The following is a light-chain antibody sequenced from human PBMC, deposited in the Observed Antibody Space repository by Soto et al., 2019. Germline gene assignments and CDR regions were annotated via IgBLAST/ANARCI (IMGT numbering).Light chain of an antibody. J-gene: IGKJ4*01. CDR2: EAS. V-gene: IGKV1-5*03. Sequence: DIQMTQSPTTLSASVGDIFTITCRASHSLIKWLSWYKQKPGKAPKRLIYEASTLQSGVPSRFSGSGSGTEFTLIISSLQPDDSATYYCQQYNTFLTFGGGTKVEIK. CDR3: QQYNTFLT. CDR1: HSLIKW.